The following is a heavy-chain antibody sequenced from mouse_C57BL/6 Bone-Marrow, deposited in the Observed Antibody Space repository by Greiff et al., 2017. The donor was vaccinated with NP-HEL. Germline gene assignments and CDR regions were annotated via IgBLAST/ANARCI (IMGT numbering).Heavy chain of an antibody. V-gene: IGHV5-17*02. CDR1: GFTFSSFG. D-gene: IGHD2-3*01. J-gene: IGHJ2*01. Sequence: EVKLQESGGGLVQPGGSRKLSCAASGFTFSSFGMHWVRQAPEKGLEWVAYISSGSSTIYYADTVKGRFTISRDNPKNTLFLQMTSLRSEDTAMYYCARYEYYFDYWGQGTTLTVSS. CDR3: ARYEYYFDY. CDR2: ISSGSSTI.